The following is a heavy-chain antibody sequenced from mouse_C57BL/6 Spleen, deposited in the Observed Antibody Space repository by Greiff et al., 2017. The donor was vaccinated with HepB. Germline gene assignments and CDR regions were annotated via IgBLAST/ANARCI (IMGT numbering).Heavy chain of an antibody. CDR3: ARGDGYYGDY. Sequence: QVQLQQPGAELVRPGSSVKLSCKASGYTFTSYWMDWVKQRPGQGPEWIGNIYPSDSETHYNQKFKDKATLTVDKSSSTAYMQLSSLTSEDSAVYYCARGDGYYGDYWGQGTTLTVSS. D-gene: IGHD2-3*01. J-gene: IGHJ2*01. CDR2: IYPSDSET. V-gene: IGHV1-61*01. CDR1: GYTFTSYW.